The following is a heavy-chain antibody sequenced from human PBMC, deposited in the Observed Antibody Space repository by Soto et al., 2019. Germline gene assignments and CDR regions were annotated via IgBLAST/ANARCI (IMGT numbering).Heavy chain of an antibody. D-gene: IGHD3-10*01. CDR1: GYTFTSYA. CDR3: ARGQLFRYYYYYMDV. CDR2: INAGNGNT. V-gene: IGHV1-3*01. Sequence: ASVKVSCKASGYTFTSYAMHWVRQAPGQRLEWMGWINAGNGNTKYSQKFQGRVTITRDTSASTAYMELSSLRSEDTAVYYCARGQLFRYYYYYMDVWGKGTTVTVSS. J-gene: IGHJ6*03.